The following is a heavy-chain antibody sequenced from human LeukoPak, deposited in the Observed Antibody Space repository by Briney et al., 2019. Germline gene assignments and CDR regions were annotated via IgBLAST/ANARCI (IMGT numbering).Heavy chain of an antibody. CDR1: GFTFSSYS. Sequence: GGSLRLSCAASGFTFSSYSMNWVRQAPGKGLEWVANIKEDGSEKYYVDSVKGRFTISRDNAKNSLYLQMNSLRAEDTAVYYCAREAGEQQLAHWGQGTLVTVSS. CDR2: IKEDGSEK. J-gene: IGHJ4*02. D-gene: IGHD6-13*01. CDR3: AREAGEQQLAH. V-gene: IGHV3-7*01.